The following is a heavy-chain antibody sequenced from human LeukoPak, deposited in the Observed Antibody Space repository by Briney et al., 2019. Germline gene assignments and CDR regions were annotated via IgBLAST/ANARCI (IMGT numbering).Heavy chain of an antibody. Sequence: GGSLRLSCAASGFTFDDYATHWVRQAPVKGLEWVSGISWNSGSIGYADSVKGRFTISRDNAKNSLYLQMNSLRAEDTALYYCAKDGGIEVAGTFDYWGQGTLVTVSS. CDR3: AKDGGIEVAGTFDY. V-gene: IGHV3-9*01. CDR2: ISWNSGSI. J-gene: IGHJ4*02. CDR1: GFTFDDYA. D-gene: IGHD6-19*01.